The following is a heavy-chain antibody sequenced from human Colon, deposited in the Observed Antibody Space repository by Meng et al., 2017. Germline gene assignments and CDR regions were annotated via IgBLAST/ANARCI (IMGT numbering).Heavy chain of an antibody. V-gene: IGHV4-4*03. J-gene: IGHJ4*02. CDR2: IDHRGSA. Sequence: QVQLQRSGPGRETPRETRLPACSVSGRPVSVNSYWSWVRQPPGRGLEWIGQIDHRGSAYYRPSLNSRVTMSLDKSRNQFSLRLTSVTAADTAVYYCARHGGYYQDFWGQGTLVTVSS. D-gene: IGHD4-23*01. CDR3: ARHGGYYQDF. CDR1: GRPVSVNSY.